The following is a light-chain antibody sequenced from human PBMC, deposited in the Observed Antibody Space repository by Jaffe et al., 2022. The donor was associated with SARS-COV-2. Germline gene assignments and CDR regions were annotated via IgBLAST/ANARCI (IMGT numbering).Light chain of an antibody. CDR3: QSADSSGTYVV. CDR1: ASPKQY. CDR2: KDS. J-gene: IGLJ2*01. Sequence: SYELTQPPSVSVSPGQTAMITCSADASPKQYVYWYQQKPGQAPVLVIYKDSERPSGIPERFSGSSSGTTVTLTISGVQAEDEADYYCQSADSSGTYVVFGGGTKLTVL. V-gene: IGLV3-25*03.